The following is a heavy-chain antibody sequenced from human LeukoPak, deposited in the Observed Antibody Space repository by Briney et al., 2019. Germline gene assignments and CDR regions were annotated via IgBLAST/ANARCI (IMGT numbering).Heavy chain of an antibody. J-gene: IGHJ4*02. CDR2: ISASSTII. D-gene: IGHD6-13*01. CDR1: GFTFSGNS. Sequence: GGSLRLSCVGSGFTFSGNSMNWVRQAPGRGLEWVSHISASSTIIHYADSVKGRVTISRDNAKNSVFLQMNRLRVEDTAVYYCTTSRHSSSWYYNDYWGQGILGTVS. CDR3: TTSRHSSSWYYNDY. V-gene: IGHV3-48*01.